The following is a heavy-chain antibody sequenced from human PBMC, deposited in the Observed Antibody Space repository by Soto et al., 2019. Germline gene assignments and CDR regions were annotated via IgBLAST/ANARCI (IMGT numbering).Heavy chain of an antibody. D-gene: IGHD4-17*01. CDR1: GFTFSDYS. CDR2: ISSSISYT. J-gene: IGHJ4*02. V-gene: IGHV3-11*05. Sequence: QVQMVESGGGLVKPGGFLRLSCAASGFTFSDYSMSWIRQAPGKGLEWISYISSSISYTEYTDSVKGRFTISRDNAKNSLYLQMNSLRAEDTAVYYCARTGTRDYGFIIYWGQGTPVTVSS. CDR3: ARTGTRDYGFIIY.